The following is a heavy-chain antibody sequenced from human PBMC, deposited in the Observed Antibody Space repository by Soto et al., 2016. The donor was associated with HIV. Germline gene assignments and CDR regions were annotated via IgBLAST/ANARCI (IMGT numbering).Heavy chain of an antibody. Sequence: EVQLVESGGGLVQPGGSLRLSCAASGFTFSSYWMHWVRQAPGKGLVWVSRINSDGSSTSYADSVKGRFTISRDNAKNTLYLQMNSLRAEDTAVYYCARPERGCGGDCYLSWYFDLWGRGTLVTVSS. CDR3: ARPERGCGGDCYLSWYFDL. D-gene: IGHD2-21*01. J-gene: IGHJ2*01. V-gene: IGHV3-74*01. CDR2: INSDGSST. CDR1: GFTFSSYW.